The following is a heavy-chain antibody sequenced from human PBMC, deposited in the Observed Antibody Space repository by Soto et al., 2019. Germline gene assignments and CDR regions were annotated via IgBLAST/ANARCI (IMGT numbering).Heavy chain of an antibody. CDR3: ASISIAAAGTTDAFDI. V-gene: IGHV5-51*01. CDR2: IYPGDSDT. CDR1: GYSFTSYW. D-gene: IGHD6-13*01. Sequence: GESLKISCKGSGYSFTSYWIGWVRQMPGKGLEWMGIIYPGDSDTRYSPSFQGQVTISADKSISTAYLQWSSLKASDTAMYYCASISIAAAGTTDAFDIWGQGTKVTFPS. J-gene: IGHJ3*02.